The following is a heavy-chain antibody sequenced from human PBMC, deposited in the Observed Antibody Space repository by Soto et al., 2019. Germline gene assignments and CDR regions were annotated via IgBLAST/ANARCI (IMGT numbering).Heavy chain of an antibody. V-gene: IGHV3-74*01. CDR1: GFTFSSYW. Sequence: PRSSLRLSCASSGFTFSSYWMHWVRQATGKGLGWVSRINSDSSSTSYADSVKGRFTISRDNAKNTLYLKMNSLRAEDTGVYYCARDPTPSSSAAYYYYGMDVWGQGTTVPVSS. CDR2: INSDSSST. CDR3: ARDPTPSSSAAYYYYGMDV. J-gene: IGHJ6*02. D-gene: IGHD6-13*01.